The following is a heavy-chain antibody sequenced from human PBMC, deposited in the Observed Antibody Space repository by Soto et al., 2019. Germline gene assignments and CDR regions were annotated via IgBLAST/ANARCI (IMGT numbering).Heavy chain of an antibody. CDR2: IIPILGTA. CDR3: ASESGRTRGMDV. J-gene: IGHJ6*02. D-gene: IGHD2-8*01. V-gene: IGHV1-69*11. Sequence: QVQAVQSGAEVKKPGSSVKVSCKASGGTFRSYVISWVRQAPGQGLEGMGRIIPILGTADYAQNFQGRVTITVDESKSTDYMDLSSLRSEDTAVYYCASESGRTRGMDVWGQGTKITVSS. CDR1: GGTFRSYV.